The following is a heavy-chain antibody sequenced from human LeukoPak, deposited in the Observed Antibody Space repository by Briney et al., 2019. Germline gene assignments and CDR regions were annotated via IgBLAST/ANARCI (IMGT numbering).Heavy chain of an antibody. J-gene: IGHJ6*02. CDR2: IYYSGST. CDR1: GGSISSSSYY. CDR3: ARVQQRPDYYYYGMDV. V-gene: IGHV4-39*07. D-gene: IGHD6-13*01. Sequence: RPSETLSLTCTVSGGSISSSSYYWGWIRQPPGKGLEWIGSIYYSGSTYYNPSLKSRVTISVDTSKNQFSLKLSSVTAADTAVYYCARVQQRPDYYYYGMDVWGQGTTVTVSS.